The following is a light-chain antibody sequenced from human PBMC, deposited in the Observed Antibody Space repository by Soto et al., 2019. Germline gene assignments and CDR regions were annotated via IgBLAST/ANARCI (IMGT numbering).Light chain of an antibody. V-gene: IGLV2-14*01. CDR3: CSYRSGTSPYYV. J-gene: IGLJ1*01. CDR2: QVT. Sequence: QSVLTQPASVSGSPGQSITISCTGTSSDIGGYNDVSWYQQHPGKAPQVIIFQVTYRPYGTSNRFSGSKSGNVASLTISGLQAEDEADYFCCSYRSGTSPYYVFGTGTKLTVL. CDR1: SSDIGGYND.